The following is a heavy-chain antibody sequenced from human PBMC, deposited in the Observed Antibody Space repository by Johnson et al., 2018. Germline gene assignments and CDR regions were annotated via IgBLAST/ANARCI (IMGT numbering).Heavy chain of an antibody. Sequence: QVQLVESGPGLVKPSDTLSLTCTVSGGSLNNHYWSWIRQPPGKGPEWIGYIFYSGSTTYHPSLKSRVTISVDTSKKQLSLKLTSVTAADTAVYYCAREATSASWYGDVWTNYYYHYMDVWGKGTTVTVSS. J-gene: IGHJ6*03. CDR2: IFYSGST. CDR3: AREATSASWYGDVWTNYYYHYMDV. V-gene: IGHV4-59*11. CDR1: GGSLNNHY. D-gene: IGHD3-10*01.